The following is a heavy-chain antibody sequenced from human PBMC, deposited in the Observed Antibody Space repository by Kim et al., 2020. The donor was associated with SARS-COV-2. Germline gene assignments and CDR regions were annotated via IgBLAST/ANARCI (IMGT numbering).Heavy chain of an antibody. D-gene: IGHD6-6*01. CDR3: APGGRSIAARSSNRGY. Sequence: SGRDRFTIDRDNAKNSLSLQMNSLRAEDTAVYYCAPGGRSIAARSSNRGYWGQGTLVTVSS. V-gene: IGHV3-21*01. J-gene: IGHJ4*02.